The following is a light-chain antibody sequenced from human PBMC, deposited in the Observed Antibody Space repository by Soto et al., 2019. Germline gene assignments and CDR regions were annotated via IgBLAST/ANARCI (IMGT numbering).Light chain of an antibody. CDR3: CSYAGSYTFGV. CDR2: DVT. J-gene: IGLJ1*01. V-gene: IGLV2-11*01. CDR1: SSNIGDYNY. Sequence: QSALTQPRSVSGSPGQSVTISCTGTSSNIGDYNYVSWYQQRPGKAPKLMIYDVTKRPSGVPDRFSGSKSANTASLTISRLQAEDEADYYCCSYAGSYTFGVFGTGTKVTVL.